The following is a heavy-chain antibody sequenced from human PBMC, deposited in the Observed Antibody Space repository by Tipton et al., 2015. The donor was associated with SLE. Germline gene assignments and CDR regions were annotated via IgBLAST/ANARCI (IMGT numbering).Heavy chain of an antibody. Sequence: TLSLTCTVSGGSISGYYWSWIRQPPGKGLEWIGYIFYSGSTNYNPSLKSRVTISVDTSKNQFSLNLSSVTAADTAVYYCARGVAGYYFFCYMDVWGKGTTVTVSS. V-gene: IGHV4-59*01. CDR3: ARGVAGYYFFCYMDV. J-gene: IGHJ6*03. CDR1: GGSISGYY. CDR2: IFYSGST. D-gene: IGHD5/OR15-5a*01.